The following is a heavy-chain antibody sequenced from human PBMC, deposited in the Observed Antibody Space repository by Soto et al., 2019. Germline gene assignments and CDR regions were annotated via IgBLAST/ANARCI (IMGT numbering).Heavy chain of an antibody. CDR2: SYYSGST. CDR3: ARRAEFCSSTSCTPTRFDP. D-gene: IGHD2-2*01. V-gene: IGHV4-39*01. J-gene: IGHJ5*02. Sequence: PDTLSLSYTVSGASMPTGRYYWGWIRLPPGNGLEGIGSSYYSGSTYYNPSLKSRVTISVDTSKNQFSLKLSSVTAADTAVYYCARRAEFCSSTSCTPTRFDPWGQGTLVTVS. CDR1: GASMPTGRYY.